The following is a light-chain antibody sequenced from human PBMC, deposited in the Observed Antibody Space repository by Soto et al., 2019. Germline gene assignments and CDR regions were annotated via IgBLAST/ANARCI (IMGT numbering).Light chain of an antibody. CDR3: SSYTSRNSVV. Sequence: QSALTQPASVSGSPGQSITISCTGTSSDVGGYNYVSWYQKHPGKAPKLMIYDVSNRPSGVSNRFSGSKSGNRASLTISGLQAEDEADYYCSSYTSRNSVVFGGGTKLTVL. V-gene: IGLV2-14*01. CDR2: DVS. CDR1: SSDVGGYNY. J-gene: IGLJ2*01.